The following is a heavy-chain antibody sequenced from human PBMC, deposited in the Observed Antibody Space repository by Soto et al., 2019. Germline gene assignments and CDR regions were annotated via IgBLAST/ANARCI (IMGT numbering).Heavy chain of an antibody. CDR2: INPSGGST. V-gene: IGHV1-46*01. CDR3: AQIGVPAVGAFDI. J-gene: IGHJ3*02. CDR1: GYTFTSYY. Sequence: ASVKVSCKASGYTFTSYYMHWVRQAPGQGLEWMGIINPSGGSTSYAQKFQGRVTMTRDTSTSTVYMELSSLRSEDTAVYYCAQIGVPAVGAFDIWGQGTMVTVSS. D-gene: IGHD2-2*01.